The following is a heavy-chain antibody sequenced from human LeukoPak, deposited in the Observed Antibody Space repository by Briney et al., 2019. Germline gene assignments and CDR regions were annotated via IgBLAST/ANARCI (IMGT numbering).Heavy chain of an antibody. CDR3: GGSWDYYFDY. D-gene: IGHD6-13*01. V-gene: IGHV3-43*02. CDR1: GSTFDDYA. J-gene: IGHJ4*02. CDR2: ITGNGITT. Sequence: GGSLRLSCAASGSTFDDYAMHWVRLAPGKGPEWISLITGNGITTSYADSVRGRFTISRDHSKNSLYLQMNSLTTEDSALYCGGGSWDYYFDYWGQGSLVTVSS.